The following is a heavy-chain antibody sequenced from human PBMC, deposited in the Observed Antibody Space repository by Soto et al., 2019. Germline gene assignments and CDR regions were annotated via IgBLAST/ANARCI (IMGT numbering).Heavy chain of an antibody. J-gene: IGHJ6*02. CDR3: ARHAYDFWSGHPNPRYYYGMDV. CDR2: IYPGDSNT. V-gene: IGHV5-51*01. Sequence: PGESLKISCKGSGYSFTNYWIGWVRQMPGKGLEWMGIIYPGDSNTRYSPSLQGQVTISVDKSISTAYLQWSSLKATDTAMYYCARHAYDFWSGHPNPRYYYGMDVWGQGTTVTV. D-gene: IGHD3-3*01. CDR1: GYSFTNYW.